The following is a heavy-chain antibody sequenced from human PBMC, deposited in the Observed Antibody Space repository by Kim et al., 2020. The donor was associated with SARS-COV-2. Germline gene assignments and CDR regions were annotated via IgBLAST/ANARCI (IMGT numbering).Heavy chain of an antibody. CDR3: AKGNKAISGDVDM. CDR2: ISSGGGNT. V-gene: IGHV3-23*03. CDR1: GFTFTNYA. D-gene: IGHD2-21*01. Sequence: GGSLRLSCAASGFTFTNYAMSWVRQAPGKGLEWVSLISSGGGNTKYADSVQGRFTISRDDSKNTVFLQMNSLRAEDTAVYFCAKGNKAISGDVDMWGHGT. J-gene: IGHJ3*02.